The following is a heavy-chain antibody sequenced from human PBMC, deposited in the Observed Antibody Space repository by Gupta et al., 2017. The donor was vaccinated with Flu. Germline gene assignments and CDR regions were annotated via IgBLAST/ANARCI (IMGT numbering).Heavy chain of an antibody. J-gene: IGHJ3*02. Sequence: QVQLQESGPGLVKPSETLSLTCTVSGGSIGSEYWSWVRQPLGKGLEWIAYMDNSGTTKYNPSLTGRVTISVDTSKSRFSLKLRSVTAADTAVYYCARDGSGRSFQIWGQGTMVTVSS. D-gene: IGHD5-12*01. CDR1: GGSIGSEY. CDR2: MDNSGTT. V-gene: IGHV4-4*08. CDR3: ARDGSGRSFQI.